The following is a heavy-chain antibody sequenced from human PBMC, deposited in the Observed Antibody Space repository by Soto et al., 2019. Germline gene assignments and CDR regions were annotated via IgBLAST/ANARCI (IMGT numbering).Heavy chain of an antibody. CDR1: GGSISSGGYY. V-gene: IGHV4-31*03. Sequence: QVQLQESGPGLVKPSQTLSLTCTVSGGSISSGGYYWSWIRQHPGKGLEWIGYIYYSGSTYYNQSLNSRVTISVDTSKNQFSLKLSSMTAADKSVYYCARDTYCRCGSCYGSWFDPWGQGTLVTVSS. J-gene: IGHJ5*02. CDR3: ARDTYCRCGSCYGSWFDP. D-gene: IGHD2-15*01. CDR2: IYYSGST.